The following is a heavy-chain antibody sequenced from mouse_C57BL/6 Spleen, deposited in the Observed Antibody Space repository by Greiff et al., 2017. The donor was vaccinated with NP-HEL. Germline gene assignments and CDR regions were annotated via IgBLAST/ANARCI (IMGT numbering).Heavy chain of an antibody. CDR3: AREGSSYDYAMDY. D-gene: IGHD1-1*01. CDR1: GFTFSDYY. CDR2: INYDGSST. V-gene: IGHV5-16*01. Sequence: EVMLVESEGGLVQPGSSMKLSCTASGFTFSDYYMAWVRQVPEKGLEWVANINYDGSSTYYLDSLKSRFIISRDNAKNILYLQMSSLKSEDTATYYCAREGSSYDYAMDYWGQGTSVTVSS. J-gene: IGHJ4*01.